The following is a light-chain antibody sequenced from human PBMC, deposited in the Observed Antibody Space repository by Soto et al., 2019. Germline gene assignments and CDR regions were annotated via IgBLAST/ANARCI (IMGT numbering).Light chain of an antibody. CDR3: QQYNSWPRT. V-gene: IGKV3-15*01. J-gene: IGKJ1*01. Sequence: EIVMTPSPATLSVSPGERATLSCRASQSVGSNLAWYQQKPGQAPRLLIYTTSTRAAGVPARFSGSGSGTEFTLTINSLQTEDFGLYYCQQYNSWPRTFGQGTKVDIK. CDR1: QSVGSN. CDR2: TTS.